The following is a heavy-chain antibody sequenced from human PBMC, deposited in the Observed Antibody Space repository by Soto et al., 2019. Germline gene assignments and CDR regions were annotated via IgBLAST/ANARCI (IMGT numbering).Heavy chain of an antibody. Sequence: QVQLQESGPGLVKPSETLSLSCNVSGGSISGHYWSWVRQTPGKGLEWIGYIYYSGSTNYNPSLKCRVTLSVDTSTNHFSLRLTSVTAADTAVYYCARGPYYDLIWNYFYMDVWGKGTTVTVSS. CDR3: ARGPYYDLIWNYFYMDV. V-gene: IGHV4-59*08. CDR1: GGSISGHY. CDR2: IYYSGST. D-gene: IGHD3-16*01. J-gene: IGHJ6*03.